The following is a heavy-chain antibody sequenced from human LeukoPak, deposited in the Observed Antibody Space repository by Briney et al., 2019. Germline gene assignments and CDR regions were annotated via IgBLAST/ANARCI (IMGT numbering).Heavy chain of an antibody. V-gene: IGHV1-18*04. Sequence: GASVKVSCKASGYTFTSYGISWVRQAPGQGLEWMGWISAYNGNTNYAQKLQGRVTMTTDTSTSTAYMELRSLRSDDTAVCYCARASHVDCSSTSCYADPFDYWGQGTLVTVSS. CDR3: ARASHVDCSSTSCYADPFDY. D-gene: IGHD2-2*01. CDR1: GYTFTSYG. J-gene: IGHJ4*02. CDR2: ISAYNGNT.